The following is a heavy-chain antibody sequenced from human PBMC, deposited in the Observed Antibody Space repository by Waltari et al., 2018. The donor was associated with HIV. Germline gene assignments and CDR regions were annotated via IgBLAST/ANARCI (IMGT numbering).Heavy chain of an antibody. D-gene: IGHD2-2*01. CDR3: ARLGYCSSARCPSGYYYSYGMGV. CDR1: GYNFTTYW. Sequence: EVQLVQSGVEVKKPGESLKISCRGSGYNFTTYWIGGLRQMPGKGLEWMGSIYPVDSDTRYSPAFRGQVTISADKSMSTAYLQWSSLQASDTAIYYCARLGYCSSARCPSGYYYSYGMGVWGQGTTVTVSS. CDR2: IYPVDSDT. V-gene: IGHV5-51*01. J-gene: IGHJ6*02.